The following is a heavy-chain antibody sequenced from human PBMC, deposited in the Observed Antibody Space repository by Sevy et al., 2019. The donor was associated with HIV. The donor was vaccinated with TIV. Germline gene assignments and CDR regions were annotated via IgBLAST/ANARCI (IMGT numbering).Heavy chain of an antibody. CDR1: GFTFSSYG. D-gene: IGHD2-2*02. J-gene: IGHJ3*02. CDR2: ISYDGSNK. CDR3: VKGARYTIPNDAFDI. V-gene: IGHV3-30*18. Sequence: GGSLRLSCAASGFTFSSYGMHWVRQAPGKGLEWVAVISYDGSNKYYADSVKGRFTISRDNSKNTLYLQINSLRAEDTALYYCVKGARYTIPNDAFDIWGQGTMVTVSS.